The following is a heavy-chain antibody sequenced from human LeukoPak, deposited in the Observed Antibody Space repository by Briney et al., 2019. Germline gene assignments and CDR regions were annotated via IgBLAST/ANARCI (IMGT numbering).Heavy chain of an antibody. CDR2: IIPIFGTA. Sequence: VASVKVPCKASGGTFSSYAISWVRQAPGQGLEWMGGIIPIFGTANYAQKFQGRVTIAADESTSTAYMELSSLRSEDTAVYYCARLRSGGSGSYVYYFDYWGQGTLVTVSS. V-gene: IGHV1-69*13. J-gene: IGHJ4*02. CDR3: ARLRSGGSGSYVYYFDY. CDR1: GGTFSSYA. D-gene: IGHD3-10*01.